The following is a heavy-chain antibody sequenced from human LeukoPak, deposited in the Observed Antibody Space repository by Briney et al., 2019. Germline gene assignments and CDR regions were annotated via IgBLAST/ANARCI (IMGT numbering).Heavy chain of an antibody. D-gene: IGHD6-13*01. J-gene: IGHJ4*02. CDR3: ARDLGSSWLY. CDR2: IYSGGST. V-gene: IGHV3-53*01. Sequence: PGGSLRLSCAVSGFTVSNNYMSWVRQAPGKGLEWVSVIYSGGSTYYADSVRGRFTVSRDNSKNTLYLQMNSLRAEDTAVYYCARDLGSSWLYWGQGTLVTVSS. CDR1: GFTVSNNY.